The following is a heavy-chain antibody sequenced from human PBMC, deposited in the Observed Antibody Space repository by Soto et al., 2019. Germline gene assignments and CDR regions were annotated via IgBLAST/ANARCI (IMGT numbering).Heavy chain of an antibody. D-gene: IGHD3-3*01. Sequence: SETLSLTCAVYGGSFSGYYWSWIRQPPGKGLEWIGEINHSGSTNYNPSLKSRVTISVDTSKNQFSLKLSSVTAADTAVYYCARGPPTYYDFWSGYSTRGYFDYWGQGTLVTVS. J-gene: IGHJ4*02. CDR1: GGSFSGYY. CDR2: INHSGST. V-gene: IGHV4-34*01. CDR3: ARGPPTYYDFWSGYSTRGYFDY.